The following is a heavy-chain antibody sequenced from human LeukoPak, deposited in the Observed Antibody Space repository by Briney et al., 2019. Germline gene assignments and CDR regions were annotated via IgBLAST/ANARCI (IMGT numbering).Heavy chain of an antibody. J-gene: IGHJ5*02. V-gene: IGHV3-64*01. D-gene: IGHD3-10*01. CDR3: AVYTGGSGSYYNWFDP. Sequence: GGSLRLSCAASGFTFSSYAMHWVRQAPGKGLEYVSSISSNGSSTYHANSVKGRFTISRVNSKNTMYLQMGSLRVEGMAVYYCAVYTGGSGSYYNWFDPWGQGTLVTVSS. CDR1: GFTFSSYA. CDR2: ISSNGSST.